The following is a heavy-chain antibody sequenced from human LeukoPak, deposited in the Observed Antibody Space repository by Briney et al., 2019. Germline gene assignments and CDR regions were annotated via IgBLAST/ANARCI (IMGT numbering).Heavy chain of an antibody. D-gene: IGHD3-10*01. CDR2: IYHSGST. CDR3: ARDLKFGSGSYYNEWFDP. J-gene: IGHJ5*02. V-gene: IGHV4-38-2*02. CDR1: GYSISSGYY. Sequence: SETLSLTCTASGYSISSGYYWGWLRPPPEKGLEWVGSIYHSGSTYYNPSLKSRVTISVDTSKNQFSLKLSSVTAADTAVYYCARDLKFGSGSYYNEWFDPWGQGTLVTVSS.